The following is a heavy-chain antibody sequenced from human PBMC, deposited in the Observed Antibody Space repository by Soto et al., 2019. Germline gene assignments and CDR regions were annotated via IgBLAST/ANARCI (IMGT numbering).Heavy chain of an antibody. CDR2: INPNNGDT. J-gene: IGHJ4*02. D-gene: IGHD3-22*01. V-gene: IGHV1-2*02. CDR1: GYTFTGYY. Sequence: QVQLVQSGAEVKKPGASVKVSCKASGYTFTGYYLHWVRQAPGQGLEWMGWINPNNGDTNYAQKFQGRVTMTRDSSSSIAYMDLSRLRSADTAVYFCVRARRYYDDRSAYDYWGQGSLVTVSS. CDR3: VRARRYYDDRSAYDY.